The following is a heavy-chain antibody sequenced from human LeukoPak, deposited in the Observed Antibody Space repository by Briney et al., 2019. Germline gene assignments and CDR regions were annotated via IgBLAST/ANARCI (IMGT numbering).Heavy chain of an antibody. CDR3: ARGGGAAAGIPYFDY. CDR1: GGTFSSYA. CDR2: IIPIFGTA. D-gene: IGHD6-13*01. V-gene: IGHV1-69*13. J-gene: IGHJ4*02. Sequence: ASVKVSCKASGGTFSSYAISWVRQAPGQGLEWMGGIIPIFGTANYAQKFQGRVTITADESTSTAYMELSSLRSEDTAVYYCARGGGAAAGIPYFDYWGQGTLVTVSS.